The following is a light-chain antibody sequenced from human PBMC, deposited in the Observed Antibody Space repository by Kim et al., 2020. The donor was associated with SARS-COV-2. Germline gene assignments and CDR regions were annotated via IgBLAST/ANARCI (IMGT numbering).Light chain of an antibody. CDR2: YDS. Sequence: PGKTARITCEGNNIGSKSVHWYQQKPGQAPVLVIYYDSDRPSGIPERFSGSNAGNTATLTISRVEAGDEADYYCQVWDSSSDHPVFGGGTQLTVL. J-gene: IGLJ3*02. CDR1: NIGSKS. CDR3: QVWDSSSDHPV. V-gene: IGLV3-21*04.